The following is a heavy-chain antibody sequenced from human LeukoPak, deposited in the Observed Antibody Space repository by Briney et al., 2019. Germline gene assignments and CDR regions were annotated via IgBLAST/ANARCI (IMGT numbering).Heavy chain of an antibody. CDR2: ISYSGST. CDR1: GGSISNYY. Sequence: SETLSLTCTVSGGSISNYYWSWIRQPPGKGLEWIGYISYSGSTNYNPSLRSRVTISVDTSKNQFSLKLSSVTAADTAVYYCARGPLLRYFGVDPWGQGTLVTVSS. J-gene: IGHJ5*02. D-gene: IGHD3-9*01. CDR3: ARGPLLRYFGVDP. V-gene: IGHV4-59*12.